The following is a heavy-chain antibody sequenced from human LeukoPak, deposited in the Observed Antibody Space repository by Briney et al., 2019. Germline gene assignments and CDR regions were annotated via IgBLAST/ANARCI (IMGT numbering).Heavy chain of an antibody. Sequence: GGSLRLSCAASGFTFSSYGMHWVHQAPGKGLEWVAFIRYDGSNKYYADSVKGRFTISGDNSKNTLYLQMNSLRAEDTAVYYCAKDPADTAMVTDYYYYYGMDVWGQGTTVTVSS. CDR2: IRYDGSNK. D-gene: IGHD5-18*01. J-gene: IGHJ6*02. CDR1: GFTFSSYG. V-gene: IGHV3-30*02. CDR3: AKDPADTAMVTDYYYYYGMDV.